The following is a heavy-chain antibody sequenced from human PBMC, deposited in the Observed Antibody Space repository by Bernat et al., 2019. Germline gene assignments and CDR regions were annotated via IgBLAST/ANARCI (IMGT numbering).Heavy chain of an antibody. Sequence: QVQLVESGGGVVQPGRSLRLSCAASGFTFSSYAMHWVRQAPGKGLEWVAVISYDGSNKYYADSVKGRFTISRDNSKNTLYLQMNSLRAEDTAVYYCAKKEWGYSYGHPPPANSWFDPWGQGTLVTVSS. V-gene: IGHV3-30-3*02. CDR1: GFTFSSYA. J-gene: IGHJ5*02. CDR2: ISYDGSNK. D-gene: IGHD5-18*01. CDR3: AKKEWGYSYGHPPPANSWFDP.